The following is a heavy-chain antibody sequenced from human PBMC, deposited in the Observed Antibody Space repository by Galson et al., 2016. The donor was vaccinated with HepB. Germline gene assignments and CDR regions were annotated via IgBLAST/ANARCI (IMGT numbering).Heavy chain of an antibody. V-gene: IGHV1-46*01. CDR1: RYTFTSDY. Sequence: SVKVSCKASRYTFTSDYIHWVRLAPGQGLEWMGVMNPSGGSTSNEQKFQGRLTMTRDTSTSTVYMELSSLISEDTAVYYCAGSSSSRQLDYWGQGTLVTVSS. J-gene: IGHJ4*02. CDR3: AGSSSSRQLDY. CDR2: MNPSGGST. D-gene: IGHD6-13*01.